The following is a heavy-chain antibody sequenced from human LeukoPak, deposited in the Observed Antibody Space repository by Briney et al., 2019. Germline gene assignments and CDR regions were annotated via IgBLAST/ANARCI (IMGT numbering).Heavy chain of an antibody. J-gene: IGHJ5*02. CDR2: IIPIFGTA. CDR3: ARETGDIVLMVYAERAFRDWFDP. Sequence: SVKVSCKASGGTFISYAISWVRQAPGQGLEWMGGIIPIFGTADYAQKFQGRVTITADKSTSTAYMELSSLRSEDTAVYYCARETGDIVLMVYAERAFRDWFDPWGQGTLVTVSS. CDR1: GGTFISYA. V-gene: IGHV1-69*06. D-gene: IGHD2-8*01.